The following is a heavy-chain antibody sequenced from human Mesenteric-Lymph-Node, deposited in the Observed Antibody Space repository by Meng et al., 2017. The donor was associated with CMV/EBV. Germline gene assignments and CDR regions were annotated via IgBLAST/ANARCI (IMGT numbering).Heavy chain of an antibody. Sequence: FTVSSHYMTWVRQAPGKGLEWVSVIYSGGSTYYADSVKGRFTISRDNSKNTLYLQMNSLRAEDTAVYYCARDFDGSSSSSSTLGFDPWGQGTLVTVSS. J-gene: IGHJ5*02. V-gene: IGHV3-66*02. CDR1: FTVSSHY. D-gene: IGHD6-6*01. CDR3: ARDFDGSSSSSSTLGFDP. CDR2: IYSGGST.